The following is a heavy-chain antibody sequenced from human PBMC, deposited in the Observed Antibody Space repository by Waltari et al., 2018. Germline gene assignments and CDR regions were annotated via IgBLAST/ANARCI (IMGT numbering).Heavy chain of an antibody. CDR2: IVPIFGIA. J-gene: IGHJ4*02. CDR1: GGTFRTNA. D-gene: IGHD4-17*01. V-gene: IGHV1-69*10. CDR3: AREVDDYGGLS. Sequence: QVQLVQSGAEVKKPGSSLKVSCKTSGGTFRTNAMNWVRQAPGQGREWMGGIVPIFGIANYAQKFQGGVTITADMSTSTAYLELSSLRSEDTAIYYCAREVDDYGGLSWGQGTLVTVSS.